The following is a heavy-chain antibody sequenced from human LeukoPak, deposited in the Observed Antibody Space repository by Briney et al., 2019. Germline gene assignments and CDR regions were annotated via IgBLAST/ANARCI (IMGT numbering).Heavy chain of an antibody. D-gene: IGHD2-2*03. CDR3: ARVVDIVVVPASFDY. CDR2: INPSGGST. V-gene: IGHV1-46*01. Sequence: ASVKVSCKASGYTFTSYYMHWVRQAPGQGLEWMGIINPSGGSTNCAQKLQGRVTMTTDTSTSTAYMELRSLRSDDTAVYYCARVVDIVVVPASFDYWGQGTLVTVSS. CDR1: GYTFTSYY. J-gene: IGHJ4*02.